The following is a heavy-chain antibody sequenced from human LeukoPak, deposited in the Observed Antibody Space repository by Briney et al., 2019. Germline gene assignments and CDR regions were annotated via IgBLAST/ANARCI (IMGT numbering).Heavy chain of an antibody. CDR3: ATGLRETLFDY. D-gene: IGHD3-16*01. J-gene: IGHJ4*02. CDR2: IIPIFGTG. CDR1: GGTFSSYA. Sequence: ASVMVSCKASGGTFSSYAISWVRQAPGQGLEWMGGIIPIFGTGNYAQKFQGRVTITADESTSTAYMELSSLRSEDTAVYYCATGLRETLFDYWGQGTLVTVSS. V-gene: IGHV1-69*01.